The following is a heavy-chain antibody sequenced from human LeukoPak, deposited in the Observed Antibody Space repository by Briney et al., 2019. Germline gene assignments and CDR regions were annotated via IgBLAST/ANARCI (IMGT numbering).Heavy chain of an antibody. CDR2: IYYSGST. D-gene: IGHD2-15*01. CDR3: ARAVPGYCSGGSCYNWFDP. CDR1: GGSVSSGGHY. J-gene: IGHJ5*02. V-gene: IGHV4-39*02. Sequence: SETLSLTCIVSGGSVSSGGHYWGWIRQPPGKGLEWIGSIYYSGSTYYNPSLNNRVTIFIDMSKNQFSLRLNSVTATDTAVYYCARAVPGYCSGGSCYNWFDPWGQGTLVTVSS.